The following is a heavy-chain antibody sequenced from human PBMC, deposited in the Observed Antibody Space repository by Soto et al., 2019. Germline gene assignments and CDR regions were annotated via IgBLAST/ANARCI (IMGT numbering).Heavy chain of an antibody. CDR2: ISGSGGST. D-gene: IGHD3-10*01. CDR1: GFTFSSYA. J-gene: IGHJ5*02. V-gene: IGHV3-23*01. CDR3: AKDRWFGEKERWFDP. Sequence: GGSLRLSCAASGFTFSSYAMSWVRQAPGKGLEWVSAISGSGGSTYYADSVKGRFTISRDNSKNTLYLQMNSLRAEDTAVYYCAKDRWFGEKERWFDPWGQGTLVTVSS.